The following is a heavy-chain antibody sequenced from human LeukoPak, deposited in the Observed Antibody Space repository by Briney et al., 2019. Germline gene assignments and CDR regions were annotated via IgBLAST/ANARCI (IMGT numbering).Heavy chain of an antibody. CDR3: SRGVIVGAAYFDY. V-gene: IGHV3-49*03. D-gene: IGHD1-26*01. Sequence: GGSLRLSCTTSGFTFGDHGVSWFRQAPGKGPEWISFIKTKTFGGTTEYAASVKGRFTISRDNSTGIAYLQMDSLKPDDTAVYYCSRGVIVGAAYFDYWGQGTLVTVSS. CDR1: GFTFGDHG. J-gene: IGHJ4*02. CDR2: IKTKTFGGTT.